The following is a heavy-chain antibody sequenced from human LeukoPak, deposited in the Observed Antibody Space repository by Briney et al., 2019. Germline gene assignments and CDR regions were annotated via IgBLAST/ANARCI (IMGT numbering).Heavy chain of an antibody. CDR1: GASISSDSYY. Sequence: SETLSLTCSVSGASISSDSYYWSWIRQPAGKGLEWIGRIYTSGYTNYNPSLKSRVTISVDTSKNQFSLKLSSVTAADTAVYFCARESPSYGGYVDYWGQGTLVTVSS. D-gene: IGHD4/OR15-4a*01. V-gene: IGHV4-61*02. CDR3: ARESPSYGGYVDY. CDR2: IYTSGYT. J-gene: IGHJ4*02.